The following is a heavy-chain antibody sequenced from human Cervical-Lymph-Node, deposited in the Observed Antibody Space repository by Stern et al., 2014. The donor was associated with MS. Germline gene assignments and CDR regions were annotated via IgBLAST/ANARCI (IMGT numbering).Heavy chain of an antibody. V-gene: IGHV1-2*06. CDR1: GYTFTDYY. Sequence: QVQLVQSGAEVKKPGASVKVSCKASGYTFTDYYLHWVRQAPGHGLEWMGRINPSSGGTNVAERFRGRVTLTRDTSISTAYMDLSGLISDDSAVYYCATHTEVASILNAYWGQGTLVTVSS. CDR3: ATHTEVASILNAY. J-gene: IGHJ4*02. D-gene: IGHD5-24*01. CDR2: INPSSGGT.